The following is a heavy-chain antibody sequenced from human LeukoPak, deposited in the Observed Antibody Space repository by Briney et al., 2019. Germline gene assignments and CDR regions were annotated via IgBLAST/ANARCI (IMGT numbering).Heavy chain of an antibody. V-gene: IGHV4-34*01. CDR3: AAAAMYYGSGSYYHLDY. CDR2: INHSGST. Sequence: SETLSLTCAVYGGSFSGYYWSWIRQPPGKGLEWIREINHSGSTNYNPSLKSRVTISVDTSKNQCSLKLSSVTAADTAVYYCAAAAMYYGSGSYYHLDYWGQGTLVTVSS. CDR1: GGSFSGYY. J-gene: IGHJ4*02. D-gene: IGHD3-10*01.